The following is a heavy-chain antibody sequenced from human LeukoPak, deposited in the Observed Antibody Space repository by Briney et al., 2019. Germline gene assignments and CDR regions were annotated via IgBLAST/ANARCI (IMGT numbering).Heavy chain of an antibody. J-gene: IGHJ4*02. CDR3: ASDIVATTSDY. V-gene: IGHV3-74*01. D-gene: IGHD5-12*01. CDR2: INTDGGST. CDR1: GFTFSNYW. Sequence: AGGSLRLSCAASGFTFSNYWMHWVRQAPGKGLVWVSRINTDGGSTTYADSVKGRFTISRDNAKNSLYLQMNSLRAEDTAVYYCASDIVATTSDYWGQGTLVTVSS.